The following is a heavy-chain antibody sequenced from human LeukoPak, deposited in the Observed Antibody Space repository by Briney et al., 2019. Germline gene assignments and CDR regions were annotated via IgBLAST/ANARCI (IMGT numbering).Heavy chain of an antibody. V-gene: IGHV3-48*03. J-gene: IGHJ4*02. CDR2: ISSSGSTI. D-gene: IGHD1-1*01. CDR1: GFTFSSYE. Sequence: GGSLRLSCAASGFTFSSYEMNWVRQAPGKGLEWVSYISSSGSTIYYADSVKGRFTISRENAKNSLYLQMNSLRAEDTAIYYCARETTWLLFSYFDYWGQGTLVTVSS. CDR3: ARETTWLLFSYFDY.